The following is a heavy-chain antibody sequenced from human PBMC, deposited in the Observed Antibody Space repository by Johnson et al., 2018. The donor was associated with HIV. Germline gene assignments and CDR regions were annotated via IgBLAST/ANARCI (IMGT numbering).Heavy chain of an antibody. Sequence: VQLVESGGGVVQPGRSLRLSCAASGFTFSSYTMHWIRQAPGKGLEWVSYISSRGSTIYYADSVKDRFTISRDNAKNSLYPRMNRLRAEDTAVYYCARRGGTGYSEPIDFWGQGTMVTVSS. CDR3: ARRGGTGYSEPIDF. V-gene: IGHV3-48*04. CDR2: ISSRGSTI. D-gene: IGHD2-15*01. J-gene: IGHJ3*01. CDR1: GFTFSSYT.